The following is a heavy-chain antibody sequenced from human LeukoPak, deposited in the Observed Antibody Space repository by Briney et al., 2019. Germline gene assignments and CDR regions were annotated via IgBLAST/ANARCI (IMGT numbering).Heavy chain of an antibody. CDR2: IYPGDSDT. CDR3: ARRKGWLQSNYWYFDL. J-gene: IGHJ2*01. V-gene: IGHV5-51*01. CDR1: GYSFITNW. D-gene: IGHD5-24*01. Sequence: GESLKISCTGSGYSFITNWIAWVRQMPGKGPEWMGIIYPGDSDTRYSPSFQGQVSISADKSINTAYLQWNSLKASDIAIYYCARRKGWLQSNYWYFDLWGRGTQVTVSS.